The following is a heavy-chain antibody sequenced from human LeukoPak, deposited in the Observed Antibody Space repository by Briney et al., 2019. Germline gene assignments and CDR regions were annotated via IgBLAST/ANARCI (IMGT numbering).Heavy chain of an antibody. Sequence: SETLSLTCAVYGGSFSGYYWSWIRQPPGKGLEWIGEIKHSGSTNYNPSLKSRVTISVDTSKNQFSLKLSSVTAADTAVYYCARARSGKWGFDYWGQGTLVTVSS. CDR3: ARARSGKWGFDY. CDR2: IKHSGST. V-gene: IGHV4-34*01. CDR1: GGSFSGYY. D-gene: IGHD1-26*01. J-gene: IGHJ4*02.